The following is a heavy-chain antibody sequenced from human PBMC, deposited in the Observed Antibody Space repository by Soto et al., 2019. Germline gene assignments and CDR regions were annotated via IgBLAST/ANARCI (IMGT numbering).Heavy chain of an antibody. V-gene: IGHV3-48*02. CDR2: ISSSSSTI. D-gene: IGHD3-16*01. CDR3: ARSYYDYVWGSYSTY. Sequence: GGSLRLSCAASGFTFSSYSMNWVRQAPGKGLEWVSYISSSSSTIYYADSVKGRFTISRDNAKNSLYLQMNSLRDEDTAVYYCARSYYDYVWGSYSTYWGQGTLVTVSS. J-gene: IGHJ4*02. CDR1: GFTFSSYS.